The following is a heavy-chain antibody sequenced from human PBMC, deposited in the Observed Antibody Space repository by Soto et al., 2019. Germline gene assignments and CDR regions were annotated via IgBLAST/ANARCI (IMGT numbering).Heavy chain of an antibody. J-gene: IGHJ4*02. D-gene: IGHD3-16*01. Sequence: GSLRLSCTASGFTFSNYIMTWVRQPPGKGLEWVASLSSGSRYVYYADSVKGRFTISRDDARNSVFLQMNNVRAEDAAVYYCVRGGSSRSYWGRGTLVTVS. CDR1: GFTFSNYI. CDR3: VRGGSSRSY. CDR2: LSSGSRYV. V-gene: IGHV3-21*06.